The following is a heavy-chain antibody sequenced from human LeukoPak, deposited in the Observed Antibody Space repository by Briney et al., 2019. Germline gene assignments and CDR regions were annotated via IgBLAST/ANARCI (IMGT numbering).Heavy chain of an antibody. CDR3: ARGPTYYYDSSGYDY. D-gene: IGHD3-22*01. CDR1: GGSISSGGYS. Sequence: PSETLSLTCADSGGSISSGGYSWSWIRQPPGKGLEWIGYIYHSGSTYYNPSLKSRVTISVDRSKNQFSLKLSSVTAADTAVYYCARGPTYYYDSSGYDYWGQGTLVTVSS. CDR2: IYHSGST. J-gene: IGHJ4*02. V-gene: IGHV4-30-2*01.